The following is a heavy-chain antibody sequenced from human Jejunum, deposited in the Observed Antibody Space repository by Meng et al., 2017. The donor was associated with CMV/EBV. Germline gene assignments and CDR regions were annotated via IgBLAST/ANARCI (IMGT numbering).Heavy chain of an antibody. D-gene: IGHD2-15*01. J-gene: IGHJ5*02. Sequence: FSGYSMNWVSQAPGKGLEWVSTISSSSNYIYYTDSVKGRFIISRDNAKNSLYLQMNSLRAEDTAVYYCARGGHCSSSSCSYNWFDPWGQGTLVTVSS. CDR3: ARGGHCSSSSCSYNWFDP. CDR1: FSGYS. V-gene: IGHV3-21*01. CDR2: ISSSSNYI.